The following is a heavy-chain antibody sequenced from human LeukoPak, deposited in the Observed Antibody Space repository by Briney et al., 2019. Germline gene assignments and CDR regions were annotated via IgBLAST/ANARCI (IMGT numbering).Heavy chain of an antibody. Sequence: ASVKVSCKASGGTFSSYAISWVRQAPGQGLEWMGWISAYNGNTNYAQKLQGRVTITTDTSTSTAYMELRSLRSDDTAVYYCVSWSSGYMNDYWGQGTLVTVSS. V-gene: IGHV1-18*01. CDR2: ISAYNGNT. CDR3: VSWSSGYMNDY. D-gene: IGHD3-22*01. CDR1: GGTFSSYA. J-gene: IGHJ4*02.